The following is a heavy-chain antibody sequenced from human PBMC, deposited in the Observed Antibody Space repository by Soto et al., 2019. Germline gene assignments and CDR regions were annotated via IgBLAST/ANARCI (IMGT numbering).Heavy chain of an antibody. J-gene: IGHJ6*02. V-gene: IGHV1-69*13. CDR1: GGTFSSYA. CDR2: IIPIFGTA. CDR3: ARRRSVTMVRGVITDYYYGMDV. D-gene: IGHD3-10*01. Sequence: ASVKVSCKASGGTFSSYAISWVRQAPGQGLEWMGGIIPIFGTANYAQKFQGRVTITADESTSTAYMELSSLRSEDTAVYYCARRRSVTMVRGVITDYYYGMDVWGQGTTVTVSS.